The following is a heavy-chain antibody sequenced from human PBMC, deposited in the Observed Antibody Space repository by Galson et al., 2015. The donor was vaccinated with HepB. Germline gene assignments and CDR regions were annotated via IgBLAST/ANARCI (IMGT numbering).Heavy chain of an antibody. V-gene: IGHV3-23*01. CDR3: AKDLGPYDYGGYPDY. J-gene: IGHJ4*02. CDR1: GFTFSSYA. D-gene: IGHD4-17*01. CDR2: ISGSGGST. Sequence: SLRLSCAASGFTFSSYAMSWVRQAPGKGLEWVSAISGSGGSTYYADSVKGRFTISRDNSKNTLYPQMNSLRAEDTAVYYCAKDLGPYDYGGYPDYWGQGTLVTVSS.